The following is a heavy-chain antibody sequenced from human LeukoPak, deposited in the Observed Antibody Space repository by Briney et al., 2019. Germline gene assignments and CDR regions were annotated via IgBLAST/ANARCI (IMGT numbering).Heavy chain of an antibody. CDR2: IYYSGST. V-gene: IGHV4-30-4*01. D-gene: IGHD3-22*01. CDR1: GGSISSGDYY. J-gene: IGHJ4*02. CDR3: ARVSSSGYYFLFDY. Sequence: SQTLSLTCTVSGGSISSGDYYWSWIRQPPGRGLEWIGNIYYSGSTYYNPSLKSRVTISVDTPKNQFSLKLSSVTAADTAVYYCARVSSSGYYFLFDYWGQGTLVTVSS.